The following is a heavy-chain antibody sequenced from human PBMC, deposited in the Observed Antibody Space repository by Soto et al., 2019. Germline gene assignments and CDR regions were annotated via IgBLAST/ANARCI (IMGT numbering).Heavy chain of an antibody. CDR3: ARDGPLAAAVRGAHYYYYGRDV. J-gene: IGHJ6*02. V-gene: IGHV6-1*01. CDR2: TYYRSKWYN. CDR1: GDSVSSNSAA. Sequence: SQTLSLTCAISGDSVSSNSAAWNWIRQSPSRGLEWLGRTYYRSKWYNDYAVSVKSRITINPDTSKNQFSLQLNSVTPEDTAVYYCARDGPLAAAVRGAHYYYYGRDVWGQGTTVTVPS. D-gene: IGHD6-13*01.